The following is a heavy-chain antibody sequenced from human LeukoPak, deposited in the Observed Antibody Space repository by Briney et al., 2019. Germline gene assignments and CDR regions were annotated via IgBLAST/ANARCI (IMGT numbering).Heavy chain of an antibody. CDR2: ISGSVGST. CDR1: GFTFRGHA. J-gene: IGHJ4*02. V-gene: IGHV3-23*01. D-gene: IGHD6-13*01. Sequence: GGSLRLSCAASGFTFRGHAMSWIRQAPGKGLEWVSAISGSVGSTYYADSVKGRFTISRDNSKNTLYLQMNSLRAEDTAVYYCAKAESIAAAGTVRDYWGQGTLVTVSS. CDR3: AKAESIAAAGTVRDY.